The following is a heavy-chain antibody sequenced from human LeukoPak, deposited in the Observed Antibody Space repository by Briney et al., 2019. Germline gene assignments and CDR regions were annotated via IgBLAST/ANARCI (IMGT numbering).Heavy chain of an antibody. CDR1: GFTINKYG. CDR3: ATITGSPDY. D-gene: IGHD1-20*01. V-gene: IGHV3-30*02. CDR2: ISHDGENK. Sequence: GGSLRLSCAASGFTINKYGIHWVRQAPGKGLEWVALISHDGENKFYADSVRGRFTISRDNSRNTVYLQMGSLRAEDTSLYYCATITGSPDYWGQGSLVTVSS. J-gene: IGHJ4*02.